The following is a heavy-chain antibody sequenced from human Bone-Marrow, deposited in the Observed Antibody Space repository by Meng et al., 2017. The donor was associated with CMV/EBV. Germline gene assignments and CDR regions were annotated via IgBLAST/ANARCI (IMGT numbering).Heavy chain of an antibody. D-gene: IGHD6-13*01. V-gene: IGHV4-39*07. Sequence: GSLRLSCTVSGGSISTTSYYWGWIRQPPGKGLEWIGSIYYSGSTYYNPSLKSRVTVSVDTSKNQFSLKLSSVSAADTAVYYCARVGHGQQLVIDYWGQGTLVTVYS. CDR2: IYYSGST. J-gene: IGHJ4*02. CDR1: GGSISTTSYY. CDR3: ARVGHGQQLVIDY.